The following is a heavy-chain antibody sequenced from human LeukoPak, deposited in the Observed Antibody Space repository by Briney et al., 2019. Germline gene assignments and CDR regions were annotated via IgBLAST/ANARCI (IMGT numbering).Heavy chain of an antibody. CDR2: INPNSGGT. Sequence: ASVKVSRKASGYTFTGDYMHWVRQAPGQGLEWMGWINPNSGGTNYAQKFQGGVTMTRDTSISTAYMELSRLRSDDTAVFYCARAGSSSRWVNDYWGQGTLVTVSS. CDR3: ARAGSSSRWVNDY. V-gene: IGHV1-2*02. CDR1: GYTFTGDY. D-gene: IGHD2-15*01. J-gene: IGHJ4*02.